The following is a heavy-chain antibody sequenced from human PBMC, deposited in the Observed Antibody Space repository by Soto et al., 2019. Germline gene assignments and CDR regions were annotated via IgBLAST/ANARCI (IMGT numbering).Heavy chain of an antibody. J-gene: IGHJ3*02. CDR2: IYPGNSNT. D-gene: IGHD2-15*01. V-gene: IGHV5-51*01. Sequence: EWVGIIYPGNSNTMYSPSFQGQVTISADTALSTTYLQWDTLKPSDTAIYFCASDSHCDGGNCPMGGFDMWGQGTMVTVSS. CDR3: ASDSHCDGGNCPMGGFDM.